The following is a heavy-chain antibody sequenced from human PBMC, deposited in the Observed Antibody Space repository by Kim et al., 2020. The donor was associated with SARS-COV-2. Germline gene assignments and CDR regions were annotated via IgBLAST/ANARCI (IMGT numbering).Heavy chain of an antibody. Sequence: SETLSLTCTVSGGSISSYYWSWIRQPPGKGLEWIGYIYYSGSTNYNPSLKSRVTISVDTSTNQFSLKLSSVTAADTAVYYCARGPTVTTFFSLSPTWGFDPWGQGTLVTVSS. CDR1: GGSISSYY. D-gene: IGHD4-4*01. CDR2: IYYSGST. V-gene: IGHV4-59*13. J-gene: IGHJ5*02. CDR3: ARGPTVTTFFSLSPTWGFDP.